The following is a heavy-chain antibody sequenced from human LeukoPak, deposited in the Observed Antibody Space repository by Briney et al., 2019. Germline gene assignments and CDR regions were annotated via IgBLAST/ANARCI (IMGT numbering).Heavy chain of an antibody. CDR1: GYTFTSYG. V-gene: IGHV1-18*01. CDR2: ISAYNGNT. Sequence: ASVKVSCKASGYTFTSYGISWVRQAPGQGLEWMGWISAYNGNTNYAQKLQGRVTMTTDTSTSTAYMELRSLRSDDTAVYYCARSVLRFLEWPSFASFDYWGQGTLVTVSS. CDR3: ARSVLRFLEWPSFASFDY. D-gene: IGHD3-3*01. J-gene: IGHJ4*02.